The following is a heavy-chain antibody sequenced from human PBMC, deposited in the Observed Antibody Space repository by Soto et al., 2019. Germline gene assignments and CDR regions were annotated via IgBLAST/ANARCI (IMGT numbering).Heavy chain of an antibody. CDR3: ARGLMGGSGTGGMDV. V-gene: IGHV4-34*01. Sequence: PSETLSLTCAVYGGSFSGYYWSWIRQSPGKGLEWIGEINHSGSTNYNPSLKSRVTISVDTSKNQSSLKLSSVTAADTAVYYCARGLMGGSGTGGMDVWGQGTTVTVSS. CDR2: INHSGST. D-gene: IGHD3-10*01. J-gene: IGHJ6*02. CDR1: GGSFSGYY.